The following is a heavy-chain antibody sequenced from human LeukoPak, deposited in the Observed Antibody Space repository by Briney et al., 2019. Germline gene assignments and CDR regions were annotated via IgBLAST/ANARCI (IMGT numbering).Heavy chain of an antibody. D-gene: IGHD3-22*01. Sequence: GGSLRLSCAASGFTFSKYGIHWVRQAPGKGLEWVSAISGSGGSTYYADSVKGRFTISRDNSKNTLYLQMNSLRAEDTAVYYCAKDRITMIVVVEDYWGQGTLATVSS. J-gene: IGHJ4*02. CDR2: ISGSGGST. CDR3: AKDRITMIVVVEDY. V-gene: IGHV3-23*01. CDR1: GFTFSKYG.